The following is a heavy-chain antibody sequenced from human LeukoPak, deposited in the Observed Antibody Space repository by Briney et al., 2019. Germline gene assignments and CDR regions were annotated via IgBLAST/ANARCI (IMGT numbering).Heavy chain of an antibody. CDR3: AKGGPDPGENYYFDY. D-gene: IGHD3-10*01. CDR1: GFTFSSYW. V-gene: IGHV3-7*01. CDR2: IKQDGSEK. J-gene: IGHJ4*02. Sequence: PGGSLRLSCAASGFTFSSYWMSWVRQAPGKGLEWVANIKQDGSEKYYVDSVKGRFTISRDNSKKMLYLQLSSLRAEDTAVYYCAKGGPDPGENYYFDYWGQGTLVTVSS.